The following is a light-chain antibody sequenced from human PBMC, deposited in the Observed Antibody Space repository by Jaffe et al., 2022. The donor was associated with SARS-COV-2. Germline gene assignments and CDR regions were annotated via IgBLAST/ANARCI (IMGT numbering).Light chain of an antibody. V-gene: IGKV1-39*01. CDR3: QQSYSTPLT. CDR1: QSINSY. J-gene: IGKJ4*01. CDR2: AAS. Sequence: DIQMTQSPSSLSASIGGRVTITCRASQSINSYLNWYQQKPRKAPKLLIYAASILQSGVPSRFSGSGSGTDFTLTISSLQPEDFATYSCQQSYSTPLTFGGGTKVEIK.